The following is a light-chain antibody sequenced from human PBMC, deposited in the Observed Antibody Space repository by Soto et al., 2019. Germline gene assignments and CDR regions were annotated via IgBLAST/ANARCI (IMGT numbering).Light chain of an antibody. V-gene: IGKV1-9*01. CDR1: QGISSH. J-gene: IGKJ5*01. CDR2: GAS. CDR3: QQRNSYPIT. Sequence: IQLTQSPSSLSASVGDRVTITCRASQGISSHLAWYQQKPGKAPKLLIYGASTLQSGVPSRFSGSGSGTDFTLTINSLQPEDFATYYCQQRNSYPITFGQGTRLEIK.